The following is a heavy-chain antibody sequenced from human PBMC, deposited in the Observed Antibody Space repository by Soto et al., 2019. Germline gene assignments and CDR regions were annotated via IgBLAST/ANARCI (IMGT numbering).Heavy chain of an antibody. V-gene: IGHV1-2*02. D-gene: IGHD3-16*01. Sequence: ASVKVSCKASGYTFTGYYMHWVGQAPGQGLEWMGWINPNSGGTNYAQKFQGRVTMTRDTSISTAYMELSRLRSDDTAVYYCARSFPEGDYYYGMDVWGQGTTVTVSS. CDR3: ARSFPEGDYYYGMDV. CDR2: INPNSGGT. CDR1: GYTFTGYY. J-gene: IGHJ6*02.